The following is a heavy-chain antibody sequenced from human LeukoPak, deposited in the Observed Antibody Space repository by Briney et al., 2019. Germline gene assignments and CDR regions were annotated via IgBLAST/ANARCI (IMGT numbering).Heavy chain of an antibody. CDR3: ARGEYSSSFDY. CDR2: IYYSGST. Sequence: PSETLSLTCTVSGGSISSGGYYWSWIRQHPGKGLEWIGYIYYSGSTYYNPSLKSRVTISVDTSKNQFSLKLSSVTAADTAVYYCARGEYSSSFDYWGQGTLVTVSS. CDR1: GGSISSGGYY. J-gene: IGHJ4*02. V-gene: IGHV4-31*03. D-gene: IGHD6-6*01.